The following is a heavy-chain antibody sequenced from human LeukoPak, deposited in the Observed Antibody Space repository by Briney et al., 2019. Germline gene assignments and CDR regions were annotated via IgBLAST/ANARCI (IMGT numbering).Heavy chain of an antibody. Sequence: SETLSLTCAVYGGSFSGYYWSWIRQPPGKGLEWIGEINHSGSTNYNPSLKSRVTILVDTSKNQFSLKPSSVTAADTAVYYCARMVESTVTIAFENWFDPWGQGTLVTVSS. CDR1: GGSFSGYY. CDR2: INHSGST. CDR3: ARMVESTVTIAFENWFDP. D-gene: IGHD4-11*01. V-gene: IGHV4-34*01. J-gene: IGHJ5*02.